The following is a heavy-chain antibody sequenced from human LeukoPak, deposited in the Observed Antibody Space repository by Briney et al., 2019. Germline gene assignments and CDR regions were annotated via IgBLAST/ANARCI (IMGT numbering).Heavy chain of an antibody. CDR2: ISWNSAYI. V-gene: IGHV3-9*01. J-gene: IGHJ3*02. D-gene: IGHD5-24*01. CDR3: AKDKGMATVAFDI. Sequence: PGGSLRLSCAASGFTFDDYAMHWVRQVPGRGLEWVSGISWNSAYIGYADSVKGRFTISRDNAKNSLYLQMNSLRAEDTAVYYCAKDKGMATVAFDIWGQGTMVTVSS. CDR1: GFTFDDYA.